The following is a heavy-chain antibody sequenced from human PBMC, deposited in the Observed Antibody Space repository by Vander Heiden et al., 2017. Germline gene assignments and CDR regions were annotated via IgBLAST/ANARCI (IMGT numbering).Heavy chain of an antibody. V-gene: IGHV3-64*01. CDR2: IRTNGGHT. Sequence: EVHLLESGGGLVQPGGSLTLSCAASGFTFSTYAFHWVRQAPGKGLEYVSSIRTNGGHTSYANSVQGRFIISRDNSKNTVFLQMGSLRPEDMAVYYCARGGGDGYPTMDVWGQGTTVTVSS. CDR1: GFTFSTYA. J-gene: IGHJ6*02. CDR3: ARGGGDGYPTMDV. D-gene: IGHD3-16*01.